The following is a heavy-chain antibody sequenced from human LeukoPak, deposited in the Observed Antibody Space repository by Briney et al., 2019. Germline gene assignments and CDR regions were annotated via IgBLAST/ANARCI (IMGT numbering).Heavy chain of an antibody. Sequence: GGSLRLSCAASGFSVRDFWMAWVRQAPGKGLEWVAHIKEDRTADYYVDSVKGRFTISKDDGKNSLHLQMNSLRVEDTAVYYCVRGGWELDYWGQGTLVTVSS. D-gene: IGHD4-23*01. V-gene: IGHV3-7*01. J-gene: IGHJ4*02. CDR1: GFSVRDFW. CDR2: IKEDRTAD. CDR3: VRGGWELDY.